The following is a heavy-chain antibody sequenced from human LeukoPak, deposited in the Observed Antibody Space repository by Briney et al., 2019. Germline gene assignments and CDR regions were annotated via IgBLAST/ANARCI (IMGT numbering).Heavy chain of an antibody. CDR2: INHSGST. J-gene: IGHJ4*02. CDR1: GGSFSGYY. CDR3: ARERTIFGVVIIPFDY. D-gene: IGHD3-3*01. Sequence: PSETLSLTCAVYGGSFSGYYWSWIRQPPGKGLEWIGEINHSGSTNYNPSLKSRVTISVDTSKNQFSLKLSSVTAADTAVYYCARERTIFGVVIIPFDYWGQGTLVTVSS. V-gene: IGHV4-34*01.